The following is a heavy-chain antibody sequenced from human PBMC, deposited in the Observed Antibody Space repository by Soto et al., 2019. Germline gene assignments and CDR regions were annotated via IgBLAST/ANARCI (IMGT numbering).Heavy chain of an antibody. CDR2: ISYDGSNK. CDR1: GFTFSSYA. CDR3: ARDQTYDSSGTTEYFQH. Sequence: GGSLRLSCAASGFTFSSYAMHWVRQAPGKGLEWVAVISYDGSNKYYADSVKGRFTISRDNSKNTLYLQMNSLRAEDTAVYYCARDQTYDSSGTTEYFQHWGQGTLVTVSS. D-gene: IGHD3-22*01. J-gene: IGHJ1*01. V-gene: IGHV3-30-3*01.